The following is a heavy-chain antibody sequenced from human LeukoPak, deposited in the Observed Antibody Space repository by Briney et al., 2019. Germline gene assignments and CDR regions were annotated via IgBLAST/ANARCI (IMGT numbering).Heavy chain of an antibody. D-gene: IGHD3-22*01. CDR1: GFTFSSYA. V-gene: IGHV3-30-3*01. Sequence: GRSLRLSCAASGFTFSSYAMHWVRQAPGKGLEWVAVISYDGSNKYYADSVKGRFTISRDNSKNTLYLQMNSLRAEDTAVYYCARFSYYYDSSGYYYFDYWGQGTLVTVSS. CDR2: ISYDGSNK. CDR3: ARFSYYYDSSGYYYFDY. J-gene: IGHJ4*02.